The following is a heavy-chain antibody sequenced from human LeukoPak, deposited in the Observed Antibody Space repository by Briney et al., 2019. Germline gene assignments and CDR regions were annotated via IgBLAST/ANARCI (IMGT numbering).Heavy chain of an antibody. CDR3: AREDYYYDSSGYFND. CDR1: GASISSYY. Sequence: SETLSLTCTVSGASISSYYWSWIRQPAGKGLEWIGRIYSSRSIYNPSLKSRVTMSVDTSKNQFSLKLSSVTAADTAVYYCAREDYYYDSSGYFNDWGQGTLVTVSS. D-gene: IGHD3-22*01. V-gene: IGHV4-4*07. J-gene: IGHJ4*02. CDR2: IYSSRS.